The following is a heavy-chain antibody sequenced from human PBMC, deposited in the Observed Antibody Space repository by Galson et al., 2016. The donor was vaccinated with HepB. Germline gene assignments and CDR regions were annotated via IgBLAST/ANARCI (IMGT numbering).Heavy chain of an antibody. CDR3: AREIAAAGHLDD. CDR1: GGSLRSRDW. Sequence: SETLSLTCAVSGGSLRSRDWCSWVRQPPGKGLQWIGEIYHSGTTNYNPSLKSRVTISVDKSKNQFSLKLGSVTAADTAGYYCAREIAAAGHLDDWGQGTLVTVSS. V-gene: IGHV4-4*02. J-gene: IGHJ4*02. D-gene: IGHD6-19*01. CDR2: IYHSGTT.